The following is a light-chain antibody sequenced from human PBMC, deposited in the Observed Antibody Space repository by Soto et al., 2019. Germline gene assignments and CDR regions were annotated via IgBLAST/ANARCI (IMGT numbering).Light chain of an antibody. V-gene: IGLV4-69*01. Sequence: QPVLTQSPSASASLGASVKLTCTLSSGHSSYAIAWHQQQPEKGPRYLMNLNSDGSHSKGDGIPDRFSGSSSGAERYLTISGLQSEDEADYYCQTWGTGVVFGVGTKLTVL. CDR3: QTWGTGVV. J-gene: IGLJ2*01. CDR1: SGHSSYA. CDR2: LNSDGSH.